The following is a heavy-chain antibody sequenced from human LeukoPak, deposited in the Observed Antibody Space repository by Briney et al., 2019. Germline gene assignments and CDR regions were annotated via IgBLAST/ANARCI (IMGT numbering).Heavy chain of an antibody. CDR2: IYSGGST. D-gene: IGHD5-12*01. V-gene: IGHV3-66*01. CDR3: ATGGFTFAF. CDR1: EFSVGSNY. Sequence: PGGSLRLSCAASEFSVGSNYMTWVRQAPGKGLEWVSLIYSGGSTYYADSVKGRFTISRDNSKNTLYLQMNSLRAEDTAVYYCATGGFTFAFWGQGTLVTVSS. J-gene: IGHJ4*02.